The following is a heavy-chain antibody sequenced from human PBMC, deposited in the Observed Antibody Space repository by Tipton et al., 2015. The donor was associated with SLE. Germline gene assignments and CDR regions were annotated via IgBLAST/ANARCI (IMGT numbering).Heavy chain of an antibody. CDR1: GFTFRSYS. CDR3: ARASRQLTPASYFSNY. D-gene: IGHD4-23*01. Sequence: SLRLSCAASGFTFRSYSMNWVRQAPGKGLEWVSSISSSSTYIYYADSVKGRFTISRDNTKNSLYLQMNSLRAEDTAVYFCARASRQLTPASYFSNYLGQGARVTVSS. V-gene: IGHV3-21*01. J-gene: IGHJ4*02. CDR2: ISSSSTYI.